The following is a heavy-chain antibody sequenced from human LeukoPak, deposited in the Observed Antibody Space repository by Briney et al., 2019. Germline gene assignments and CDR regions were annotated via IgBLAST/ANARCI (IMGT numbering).Heavy chain of an antibody. CDR2: INPNSGGT. D-gene: IGHD3-10*01. Sequence: ASVKVSCKASGYTFTSYDINWVRQATGQGLEWMGWINPNSGGTNYAQKFQGRVTMTRDTSISTAYMELSRLRSDDTAVYYCAREGYPYGSGSYCSSARYGMDVWGQGTTVTVSS. CDR1: GYTFTSYD. CDR3: AREGYPYGSGSYCSSARYGMDV. J-gene: IGHJ6*02. V-gene: IGHV1-2*02.